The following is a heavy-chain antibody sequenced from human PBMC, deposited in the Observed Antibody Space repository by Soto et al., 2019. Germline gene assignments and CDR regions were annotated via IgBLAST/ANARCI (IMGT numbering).Heavy chain of an antibody. J-gene: IGHJ6*02. CDR2: ISGSGGST. CDR1: GFTFSSYA. D-gene: IGHD1-26*01. Sequence: EVQLLESGGGLVQPGGSLRLSCAASGFTFSSYAMSWVRQAPGKGLEWVSAISGSGGSTYYADSVKGRFTISRDNSKNTLYLQMNSLRAEDTAVYYCAKELIVGATESGYGMDVWGQGTTVTVSS. V-gene: IGHV3-23*01. CDR3: AKELIVGATESGYGMDV.